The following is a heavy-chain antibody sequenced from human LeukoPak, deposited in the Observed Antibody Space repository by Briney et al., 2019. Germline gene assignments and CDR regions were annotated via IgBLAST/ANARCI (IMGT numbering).Heavy chain of an antibody. CDR1: GGSFSGYY. V-gene: IGHV4-34*01. Sequence: SETLSLTCAVYGGSFSGYYWSWICQPPGKGLEWIGEINHSGSTNYNPSLKSRVTISVDTSKNQFSLKLSSVTAADTAVYYCARGGLRGYCSSTSCYVNWFDPWGQGTLVTVSS. J-gene: IGHJ5*02. CDR3: ARGGLRGYCSSTSCYVNWFDP. CDR2: INHSGST. D-gene: IGHD2-2*01.